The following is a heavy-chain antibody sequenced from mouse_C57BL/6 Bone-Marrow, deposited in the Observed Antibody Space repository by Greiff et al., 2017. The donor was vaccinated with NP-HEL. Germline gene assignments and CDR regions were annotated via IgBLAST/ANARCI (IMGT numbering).Heavy chain of an antibody. V-gene: IGHV14-3*01. J-gene: IGHJ4*01. CDR3: ARGLYYDYDGYYAMDY. D-gene: IGHD2-4*01. Sequence: VQLKESVAELVRPGASVKLSCTASGFNIKNTYMHWVKQRPEQGLEWIGRIDPANGNTKYAPKFQGKATINADTSSNTAYLRLSSLTSEDTAIYYCARGLYYDYDGYYAMDYWGQGTSVTVSS. CDR1: GFNIKNTY. CDR2: IDPANGNT.